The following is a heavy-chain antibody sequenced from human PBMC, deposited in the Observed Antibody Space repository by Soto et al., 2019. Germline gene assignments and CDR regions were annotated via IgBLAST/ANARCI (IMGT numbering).Heavy chain of an antibody. D-gene: IGHD6-19*01. CDR2: ISYDRSNK. J-gene: IGHJ6*02. V-gene: IGHV3-30-3*01. Sequence: GGSLRVSCASYVFTFSIYAMHWVRQAPGKGLERVAVISYDRSNKYYADSVKGRFTISRDNSKNTLYLQMNSLRAEDTAVYYCARAYSSGWYGMDVWGQGTTVTVSS. CDR3: ARAYSSGWYGMDV. CDR1: VFTFSIYA.